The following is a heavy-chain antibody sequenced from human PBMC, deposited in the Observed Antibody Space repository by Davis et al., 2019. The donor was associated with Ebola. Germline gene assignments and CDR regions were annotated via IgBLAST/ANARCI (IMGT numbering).Heavy chain of an antibody. V-gene: IGHV3-33*01. CDR3: ARESLESYIVATTGVDY. D-gene: IGHD5-12*01. CDR1: GFTFSSYG. J-gene: IGHJ4*02. Sequence: GGSLRLSCAASGFTFSSYGMHWVRQAPGKGLEWVAVIWYDGSNKYYADSVKGRFTISRDNSKNTLYLQMNSLRAEDTAVYYCARESLESYIVATTGVDYWGQGTLVTVSS. CDR2: IWYDGSNK.